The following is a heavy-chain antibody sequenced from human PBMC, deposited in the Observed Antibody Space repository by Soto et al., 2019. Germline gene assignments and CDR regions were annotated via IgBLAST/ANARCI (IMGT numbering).Heavy chain of an antibody. Sequence: QMQLQESGPGLVKPSETLSLTCTVSGGSIRSYYWSWIRQPPGKGLERTGNIYYSGSTNYNPSLKSPLTISVDTSKNQFSMKLSSVTAADTAVYYCARTYGDCFDYWGQGTLVTVSS. D-gene: IGHD4-17*01. J-gene: IGHJ4*02. CDR2: IYYSGST. V-gene: IGHV4-59*12. CDR3: ARTYGDCFDY. CDR1: GGSIRSYY.